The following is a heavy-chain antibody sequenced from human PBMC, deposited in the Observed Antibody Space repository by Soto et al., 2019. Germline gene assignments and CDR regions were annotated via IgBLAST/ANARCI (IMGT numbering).Heavy chain of an antibody. CDR3: ARDLKEYCSDGKCNWFDP. CDR2: ISYSGST. J-gene: IGHJ5*02. CDR1: GASITTYY. Sequence: PSETLSLTCTVSGASITTYYWSWIRQPPGKGLEWIGYISYSGSTDYNPSLKSRVTISFDASKNQISLQERSATAADAAVYYCARDLKEYCSDGKCNWFDPWGQGTLVTVS. V-gene: IGHV4-59*01. D-gene: IGHD2-15*01.